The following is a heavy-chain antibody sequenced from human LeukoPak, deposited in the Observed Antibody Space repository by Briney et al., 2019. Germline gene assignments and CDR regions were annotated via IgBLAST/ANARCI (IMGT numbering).Heavy chain of an antibody. D-gene: IGHD6-19*01. CDR1: GYTFTGYY. Sequence: ASVKVSCKASGYTFTGYYMHWVRQAPGQGLEWMGWINPNSGGTNYAQKFQGRVTMTRDTSISTAYMELSRLRSDDTAVYYCARCPSGAVASTGYYYYGMDVWGQGTTVTVSS. J-gene: IGHJ6*02. CDR3: ARCPSGAVASTGYYYYGMDV. V-gene: IGHV1-2*02. CDR2: INPNSGGT.